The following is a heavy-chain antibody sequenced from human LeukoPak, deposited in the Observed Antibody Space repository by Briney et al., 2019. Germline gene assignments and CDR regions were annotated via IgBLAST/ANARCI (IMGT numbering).Heavy chain of an antibody. D-gene: IGHD3-3*01. CDR2: ISAHNGNT. V-gene: IGHV1-18*01. CDR3: ARADRDFWSRFNDY. Sequence: ASVKVSCKASGYTFTSYGFTWVRQAPGQGLEWMGWISAHNGNTNYAQKLQGRVTMTTDTSTSTAYMELRSLRSDDTALYYCARADRDFWSRFNDYWGQGTLVTVSS. J-gene: IGHJ4*02. CDR1: GYTFTSYG.